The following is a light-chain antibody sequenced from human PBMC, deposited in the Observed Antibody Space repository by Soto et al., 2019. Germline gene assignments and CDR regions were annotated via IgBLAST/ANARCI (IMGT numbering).Light chain of an antibody. Sequence: VLTQSPATLSLSPGERATLSCRASRSVSSYLGWYQQKPGQPPRLLMYDASNRATGIPARFSGSGSGTAFTLTINGLEPEDFAVYYCQQRSSWPYTFGQGTKLEIK. CDR3: QQRSSWPYT. V-gene: IGKV3-11*01. J-gene: IGKJ2*01. CDR1: RSVSSY. CDR2: DAS.